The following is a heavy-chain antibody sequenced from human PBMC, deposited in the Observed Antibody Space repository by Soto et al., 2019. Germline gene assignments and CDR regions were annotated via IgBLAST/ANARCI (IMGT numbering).Heavy chain of an antibody. CDR3: ARDRYSSGYWYFDL. CDR2: ISRSGSTI. Sequence: GSLRLSCAASVLTFSDYYMSWIRQAPGKGLEWVADISRSGSTIYYADPVKGRFTISRDNAKNSLYLQMDSLRAEDTAVYYCARDRYSSGYWYFDLWGRGTLVTVSS. CDR1: VLTFSDYY. J-gene: IGHJ2*01. V-gene: IGHV3-11*01. D-gene: IGHD5-18*01.